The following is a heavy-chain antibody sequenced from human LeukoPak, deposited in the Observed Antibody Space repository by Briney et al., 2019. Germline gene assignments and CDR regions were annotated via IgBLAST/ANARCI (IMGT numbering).Heavy chain of an antibody. Sequence: SETLSLTCTVSGGSIINYYWGWIRQPPGKRLEWIGYIHHTGSTTYNPSLKSRLTISLDTSKNQFSLKLKSLTAADTAVYYCARVEAQWVASHWFDPWGQGAQVTVSS. J-gene: IGHJ5*02. V-gene: IGHV4-59*01. D-gene: IGHD6-19*01. CDR3: ARVEAQWVASHWFDP. CDR2: IHHTGST. CDR1: GGSIINYY.